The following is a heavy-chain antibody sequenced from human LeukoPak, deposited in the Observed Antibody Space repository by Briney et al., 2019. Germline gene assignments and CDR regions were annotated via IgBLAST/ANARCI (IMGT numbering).Heavy chain of an antibody. D-gene: IGHD3-22*01. CDR3: ARERGMIVRYFDY. CDR2: ISYDGSNK. CDR1: GFTFSSYA. J-gene: IGHJ4*02. V-gene: IGHV3-30-3*01. Sequence: GGSLRLSCAASGFTFSSYAMHWVRQAPGKGLEWVAVISYDGSNKYYADSAKGRFTISRDNSKNTLNLQMNSLRAEDTAVYYCARERGMIVRYFDYWGQGTLVTVSS.